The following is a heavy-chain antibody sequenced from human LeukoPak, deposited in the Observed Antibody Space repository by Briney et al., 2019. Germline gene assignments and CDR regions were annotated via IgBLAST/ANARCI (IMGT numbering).Heavy chain of an antibody. Sequence: PSETLSLTCTVSGGSISSSSYYWGWIRQPPGKGLEWIGSIYYSGSTYYNPALKSRVTISVDTSKNQFSLKLSSVTAADTAVYYCARSKYYDFWSGYLDYWGQGTLVTVSS. D-gene: IGHD3-3*01. V-gene: IGHV4-39*07. CDR3: ARSKYYDFWSGYLDY. J-gene: IGHJ4*02. CDR2: IYYSGST. CDR1: GGSISSSSYY.